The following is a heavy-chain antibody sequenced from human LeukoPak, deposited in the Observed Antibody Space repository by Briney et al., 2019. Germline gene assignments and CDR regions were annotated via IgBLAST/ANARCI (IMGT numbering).Heavy chain of an antibody. CDR1: GGSFSGYY. V-gene: IGHV4-34*01. CDR2: INHSGST. J-gene: IGHJ5*02. CDR3: ARGLRVPPNWFDP. Sequence: PSETLSLTCAVYGGSFSGYYWSWIRQPPGKGLEWIGEINHSGSTNYNPSLKSRVTISVDTSKNQFSLKLSSVTAADTAVYYCARGLRVPPNWFDPWGQGTLVTVSS. D-gene: IGHD3-10*01.